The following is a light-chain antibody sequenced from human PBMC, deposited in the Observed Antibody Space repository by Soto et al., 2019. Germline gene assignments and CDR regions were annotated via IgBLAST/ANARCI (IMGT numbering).Light chain of an antibody. CDR2: KAS. J-gene: IGKJ1*01. CDR3: QQYNDNWT. Sequence: DIQMTQSPSTLSASVGDRVTITCRASQSISSWLAWYQQKPGTAPKLLIYKASTLQTGVPSRFSGSGSGTEFTLTTSSLQPDDFATYYCQQYNDNWTFGQGTKVDIK. CDR1: QSISSW. V-gene: IGKV1-5*03.